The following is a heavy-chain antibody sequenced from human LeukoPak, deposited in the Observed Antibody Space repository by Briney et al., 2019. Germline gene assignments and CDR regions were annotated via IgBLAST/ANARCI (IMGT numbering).Heavy chain of an antibody. CDR1: GFTFSSYG. CDR3: ARGGGVGGATERFDY. Sequence: GGSLRLSCAASGFTFSSYGMHWVRQAPGKGLEWVAVISYDGSNKYYADSVKGRFTISRDNSKNTLYLQMNSLRAEDTAVYYCARGGGVGGATERFDYWGQGTLVTVSS. CDR2: ISYDGSNK. V-gene: IGHV3-30*03. J-gene: IGHJ4*02. D-gene: IGHD1-26*01.